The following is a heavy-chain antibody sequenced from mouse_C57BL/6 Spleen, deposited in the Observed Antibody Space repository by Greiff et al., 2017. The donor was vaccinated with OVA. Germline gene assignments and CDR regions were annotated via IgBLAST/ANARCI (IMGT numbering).Heavy chain of an antibody. V-gene: IGHV1-53*01. CDR2: INPSNGGT. J-gene: IGHJ2*01. CDR1: GYTFTSYW. Sequence: QVQLQQPGTELVKPGASVKLSCKASGYTFTSYWMHWVKQRSGQGLEWIGNINPSNGGTNYNEKFKSKATLTVDKSSSTAYMQLSSLTSEDSAVYYCARGRYDYDVPYYFDYWGQGTTLTVSS. D-gene: IGHD2-4*01. CDR3: ARGRYDYDVPYYFDY.